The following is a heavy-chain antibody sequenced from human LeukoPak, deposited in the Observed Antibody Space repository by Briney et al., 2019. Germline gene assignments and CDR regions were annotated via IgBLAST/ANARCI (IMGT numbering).Heavy chain of an antibody. J-gene: IGHJ6*04. Sequence: QVGGSLRLSCAASGFTFSSYEMNWVGQAPGKGLEWASYISSSGSTIYYADSVKGRFTISRDNAKNSLYLQMNSLRAEDTAVYYCAELGITMIGGVWGKGTTVTISS. D-gene: IGHD3-10*02. CDR2: ISSSGSTI. CDR1: GFTFSSYE. CDR3: AELGITMIGGV. V-gene: IGHV3-48*03.